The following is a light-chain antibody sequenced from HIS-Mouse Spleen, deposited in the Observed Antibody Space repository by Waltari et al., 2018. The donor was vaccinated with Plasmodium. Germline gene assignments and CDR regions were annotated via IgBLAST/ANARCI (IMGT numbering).Light chain of an antibody. Sequence: SYVLTQPPSVSVAPGKTARITCGGTNIGSKSVHWYQQKPGQAPVLVVYDDRDRPSGIPERLSGSNSGNAATLTISRVEAGDEADYYCQVWDSSSDHPDVVFGGGTKLTVL. CDR1: NIGSKS. V-gene: IGLV3-21*03. J-gene: IGLJ2*01. CDR2: DDR. CDR3: QVWDSSSDHPDVV.